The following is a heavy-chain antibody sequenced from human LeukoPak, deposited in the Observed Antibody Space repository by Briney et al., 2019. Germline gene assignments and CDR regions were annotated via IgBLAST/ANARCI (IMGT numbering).Heavy chain of an antibody. CDR2: IYYSGST. V-gene: IGHV4-59*01. J-gene: IGHJ4*02. CDR1: GGSISSYY. Sequence: SETLSLTCTVSGGSISSYYWSWIRQPPGKGLEWIGYIYYSGSTNYNPSLKSRVTISVDTSKNQFSLKLSSATAADTAVYYCARAFDWLLPNYWGQGTLVTVSS. D-gene: IGHD3-9*01. CDR3: ARAFDWLLPNY.